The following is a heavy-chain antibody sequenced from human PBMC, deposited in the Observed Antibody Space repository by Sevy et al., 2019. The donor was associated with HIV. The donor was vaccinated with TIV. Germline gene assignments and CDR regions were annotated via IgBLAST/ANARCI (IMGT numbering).Heavy chain of an antibody. CDR1: GFTFSGYG. CDR3: VREGLGGFSYSLDC. V-gene: IGHV3-7*01. Sequence: GGSLRLSCAASGFTFSGYGMHWVRQAPGKGLEWVATMKEDGSEKSYVDSVKGRFTISRDNAKNSLYLQMNSLRVDDTALYYCVREGLGGFSYSLDCWGQGTLVTVSS. J-gene: IGHJ4*02. CDR2: MKEDGSEK. D-gene: IGHD5-18*01.